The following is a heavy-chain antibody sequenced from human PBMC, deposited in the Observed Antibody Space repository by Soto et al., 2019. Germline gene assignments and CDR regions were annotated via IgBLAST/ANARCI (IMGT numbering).Heavy chain of an antibody. J-gene: IGHJ4*02. Sequence: QVQLQEMGPGLVKPSQTLTITCSVSGDSVKSAYWSWIRQLPGKGLEWLGNIYHTGKTFYNSSLKSRVAISIDTSQPLFSLKMRSVTAADTGVYYCARTDAYDSSFFDSWGQGTVVTVSS. CDR2: IYHTGKT. CDR1: GDSVKSAY. V-gene: IGHV4-31*03. D-gene: IGHD5-12*01. CDR3: ARTDAYDSSFFDS.